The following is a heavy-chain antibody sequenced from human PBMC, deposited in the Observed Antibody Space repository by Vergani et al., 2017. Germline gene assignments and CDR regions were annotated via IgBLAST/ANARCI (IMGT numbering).Heavy chain of an antibody. V-gene: IGHV4-34*01. CDR2: INHSGST. D-gene: IGHD1-26*01. Sequence: QVQLQQWGAGLLKPSETLSLTCAVYGGSFSGYYWGWIRQPPGKGLEWIGEINHSGSTNYNPSLKSRVTISVDTSKNQFSLKLSSVTAADTAVYYCASLVGATGPQPVDIWGQGTMVTVSS. CDR1: GGSFSGYY. CDR3: ASLVGATGPQPVDI. J-gene: IGHJ3*02.